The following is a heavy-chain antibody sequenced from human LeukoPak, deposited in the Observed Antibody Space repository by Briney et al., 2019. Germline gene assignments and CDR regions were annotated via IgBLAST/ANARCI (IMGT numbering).Heavy chain of an antibody. D-gene: IGHD4-17*01. CDR3: ARAGHGDARPYHYSMDV. Sequence: GGSLRLSCAASGFAFSTYAMTWVRQGPGKGLEWVSTISSSGGNTYNADSVKGRFTISRDNSKNTLYLQMNSLRAEDTAVYYCARAGHGDARPYHYSMDVWGQGTTVTVSS. J-gene: IGHJ6*02. CDR1: GFAFSTYA. V-gene: IGHV3-23*01. CDR2: ISSSGGNT.